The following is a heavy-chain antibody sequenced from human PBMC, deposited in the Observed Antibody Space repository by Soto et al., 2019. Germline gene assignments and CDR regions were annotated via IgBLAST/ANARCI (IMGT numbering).Heavy chain of an antibody. CDR3: ATHRRGRFLEGLPEASLGY. CDR1: GYTLTDLS. V-gene: IGHV1-24*01. Sequence: ASVKVSCKVSGYTLTDLSMQWVRQAPGKGLEWMGGFDPEDGETIYAQKFQGRVTMTEDTATDTAYMELSSLRSEDTAVYYCATHRRGRFLEGLPEASLGYWGQGTVVTVSS. CDR2: FDPEDGET. D-gene: IGHD3-3*01. J-gene: IGHJ4*02.